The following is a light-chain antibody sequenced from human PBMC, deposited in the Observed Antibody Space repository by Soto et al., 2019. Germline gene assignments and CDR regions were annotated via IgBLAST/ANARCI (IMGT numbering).Light chain of an antibody. CDR2: AAS. CDR3: QQYNSYLYT. Sequence: DSQMTQSPSSVSASVGDTVTITCRASQPISSWLAWCQQKPGEPPKLLIYAASTLQSGVPSRFSGSGSGTEFTLTISSLQPDDFATYYCQQYNSYLYTFGQGTRLEIK. CDR1: QPISSW. J-gene: IGKJ5*01. V-gene: IGKV1D-16*01.